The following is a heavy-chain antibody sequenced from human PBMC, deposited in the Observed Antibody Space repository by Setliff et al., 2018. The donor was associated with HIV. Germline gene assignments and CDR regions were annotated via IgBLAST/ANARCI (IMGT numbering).Heavy chain of an antibody. V-gene: IGHV4-61*09. Sequence: SETLSLTCSVSGGSLSSGSHYCTWLRQAAGKGLEWIGHFYNSGTTNYNPSLESRVTISVDTSKNQFSLKLSSVTAADAAVYYCGTAMYYYYGLDVWGQGTRVTVSS. CDR1: GGSLSSGSHY. CDR2: FYNSGTT. J-gene: IGHJ6*02. D-gene: IGHD2-2*01. CDR3: GTAMYYYYGLDV.